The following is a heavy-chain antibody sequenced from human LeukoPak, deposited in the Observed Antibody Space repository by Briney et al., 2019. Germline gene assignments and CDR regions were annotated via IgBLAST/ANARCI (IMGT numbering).Heavy chain of an antibody. V-gene: IGHV4-30-2*01. CDR1: GGSISSGGYS. D-gene: IGHD3-10*01. CDR3: ARERSRGVTMVRELPPNDAFDI. Sequence: SQTLSLTCAVSGGSISSGGYSWSWIRQPPGKGLEWIGYIYHSGSTYYNPSLKSRVTMSVDTSKNQFSLKLSSVTAADTAVYYCARERSRGVTMVRELPPNDAFDIWGQGTMVTVSS. CDR2: IYHSGST. J-gene: IGHJ3*02.